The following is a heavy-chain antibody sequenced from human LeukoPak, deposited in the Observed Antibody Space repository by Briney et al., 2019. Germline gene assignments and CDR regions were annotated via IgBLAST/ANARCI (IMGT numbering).Heavy chain of an antibody. J-gene: IGHJ4*02. D-gene: IGHD5-18*01. CDR3: ARPHVDTAMVIPPGFDY. Sequence: GASVKVSCKASGYTFTSYGISWVRQAPGQGLEWMGWISAYNGNTNYAQKLQGRVTMTTDTSTSTAYMELRSLRSDDTAVYYCARPHVDTAMVIPPGFDYWGQGTLVTVSS. CDR1: GYTFTSYG. CDR2: ISAYNGNT. V-gene: IGHV1-18*01.